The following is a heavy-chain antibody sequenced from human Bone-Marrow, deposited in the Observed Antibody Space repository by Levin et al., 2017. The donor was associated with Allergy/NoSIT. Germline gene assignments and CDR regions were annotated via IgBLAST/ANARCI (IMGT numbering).Heavy chain of an antibody. V-gene: IGHV3-9*01. CDR1: GFTFDDYA. CDR3: AKNYCSSTSCHFDY. Sequence: GGSLRLSCAASGFTFDDYAMHWIRQVPGKGLEWVSGISWNSGSIGYADSVKGRFTISRDNAKNSLYLQMNSLRAEDTALYYCAKNYCSSTSCHFDYWGQGTLVTVSS. D-gene: IGHD2-2*01. J-gene: IGHJ4*02. CDR2: ISWNSGSI.